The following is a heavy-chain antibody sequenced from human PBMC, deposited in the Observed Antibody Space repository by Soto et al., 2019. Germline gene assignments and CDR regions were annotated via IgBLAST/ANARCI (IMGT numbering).Heavy chain of an antibody. CDR1: GYSISTSFY. V-gene: IGHV4-38-2*02. J-gene: IGHJ6*02. CDR3: ARDTGYASSMDV. CDR2: THNSGRT. D-gene: IGHD3-16*01. Sequence: SATLALSXGVSGYSISTSFYWAWLRPSPGQGLEGIGTTHNSGRTYYSQSLNGRVTISVDTPKTQFSLKLTSVTAAETALYYCARDTGYASSMDVWGQGITVTVSS.